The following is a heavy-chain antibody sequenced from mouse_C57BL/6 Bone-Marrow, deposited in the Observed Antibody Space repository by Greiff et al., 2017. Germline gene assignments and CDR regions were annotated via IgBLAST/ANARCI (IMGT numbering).Heavy chain of an antibody. D-gene: IGHD2-5*01. V-gene: IGHV1-62-2*01. CDR1: GYTFTEYT. CDR2: FYPGSGSI. Sequence: QVQLQQSGAELVKPGASVKLSCKASGYTFTEYTIHWVKQRSGQGLEWIGWFYPGSGSIKYNEKFKDKATLTADKASSTVYMELSRLTSEDSAVYCCARHEGIYSNYLYWYFDVWGTGTTVTVSS. J-gene: IGHJ1*03. CDR3: ARHEGIYSNYLYWYFDV.